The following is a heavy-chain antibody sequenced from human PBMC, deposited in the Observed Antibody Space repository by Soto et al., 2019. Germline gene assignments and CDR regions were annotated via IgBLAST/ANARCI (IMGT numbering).Heavy chain of an antibody. J-gene: IGHJ3*01. CDR3: ATDRWTGAFDF. D-gene: IGHD1-1*01. V-gene: IGHV3-7*01. CDR1: DFTFSTYW. Sequence: EVQMMESGGDLVQPGGSLRLSWVASDFTFSTYWMAWLRQIPVKGLEFVANIRQDGGEINYLASGKGRFTISRDNAEKSLFLQMNSLRAEDTAVYYCATDRWTGAFDFRGQGTVVTVSS. CDR2: IRQDGGEI.